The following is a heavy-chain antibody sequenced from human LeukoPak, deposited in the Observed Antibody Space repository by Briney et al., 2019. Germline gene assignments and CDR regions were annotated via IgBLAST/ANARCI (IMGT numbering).Heavy chain of an antibody. D-gene: IGHD3-22*01. V-gene: IGHV1-18*04. CDR3: ARCSPSRTNSNSYYFETTKKNAFDI. J-gene: IGHJ3*02. CDR2: ISAYSGEK. Sequence: ASVKVSCKPSGYTFNNYGITWVRQAPGQGLEWRGWISAYSGEKDYAQKLQDRVTMTTDTTTKTAYTELRNLKSDDTAFYYCARCSPSRTNSNSYYFETTKKNAFDIWGQGTMVTVSS. CDR1: GYTFNNYG.